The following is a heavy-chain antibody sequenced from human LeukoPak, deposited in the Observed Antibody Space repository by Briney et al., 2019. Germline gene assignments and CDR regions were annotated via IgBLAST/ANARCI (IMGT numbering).Heavy chain of an antibody. Sequence: SETLSLTCTVPGGSISSVHKSWSWIRQSPGMGLEWIGYIYYSGTTYYNPSLRNRVTMSVDTSNNQFSLKLTSVTAADTAVYYCAREGRPPLEGAWFDPWGQGILVTVSS. J-gene: IGHJ5*02. D-gene: IGHD3-16*01. V-gene: IGHV4-30-4*01. CDR1: GGSISSVHKS. CDR2: IYYSGTT. CDR3: AREGRPPLEGAWFDP.